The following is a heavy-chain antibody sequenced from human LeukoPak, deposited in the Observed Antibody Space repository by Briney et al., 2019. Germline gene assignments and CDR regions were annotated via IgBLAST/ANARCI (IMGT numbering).Heavy chain of an antibody. V-gene: IGHV1-69*06. J-gene: IGHJ6*03. Sequence: SAKVSCKASGGTFSSYAISWVRQAPGQGLEWMGGIIAIFGTANYAQKFQGRVTITAEKYTSPAYMELSSLRSEDTAVYYCASKLRSVAYYYMDVWGKGTTVTVSS. CDR1: GGTFSSYA. CDR2: IIAIFGTA. D-gene: IGHD5-12*01. CDR3: ASKLRSVAYYYMDV.